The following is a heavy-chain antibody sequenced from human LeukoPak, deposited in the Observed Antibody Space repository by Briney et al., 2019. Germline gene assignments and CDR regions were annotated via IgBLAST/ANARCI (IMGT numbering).Heavy chain of an antibody. D-gene: IGHD1-14*01. CDR1: GGSISRSSYY. V-gene: IGHV4-39*01. Sequence: SETLSLTCTVSGGSISRSSYYWGWIRQPPGKGLEWIGSIYYSGSTYYNPSLKSRVTISVDTSKNQFSLKLSSVTAADTAVYYCARQREPFDYWGQGTLVTVSS. CDR3: ARQREPFDY. CDR2: IYYSGST. J-gene: IGHJ4*02.